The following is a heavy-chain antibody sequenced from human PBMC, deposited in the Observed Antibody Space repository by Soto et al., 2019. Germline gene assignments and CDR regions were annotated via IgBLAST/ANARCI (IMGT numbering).Heavy chain of an antibody. CDR1: GYTFTSYA. CDR2: INAGNGNT. D-gene: IGHD2-2*01. Sequence: ASVKVSCKASGYTFTSYAMHWVRQAPGQRLEWMGWINAGNGNTKYSQKFQGRVTITRDTSASTAYMELSSLRAEDTAVYYCAKGRGYCSSTSCYVGSDYWGQGTLVTVSS. CDR3: AKGRGYCSSTSCYVGSDY. V-gene: IGHV1-3*01. J-gene: IGHJ4*02.